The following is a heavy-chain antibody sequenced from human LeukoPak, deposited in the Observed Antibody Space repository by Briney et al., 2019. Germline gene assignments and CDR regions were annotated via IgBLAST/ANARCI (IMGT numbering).Heavy chain of an antibody. Sequence: PGGSLRLSCAASGFTVSSNYMSWVRQAPGKGLEWVSGINWNGGSTGYADSVKGRFTISRDNAKNSLYLQMNSLRAEDTALYYCARVPYYDFWSGLCFDIWGQGTMVTVSS. V-gene: IGHV3-20*04. CDR3: ARVPYYDFWSGLCFDI. CDR1: GFTVSSNY. CDR2: INWNGGST. J-gene: IGHJ3*02. D-gene: IGHD3-3*01.